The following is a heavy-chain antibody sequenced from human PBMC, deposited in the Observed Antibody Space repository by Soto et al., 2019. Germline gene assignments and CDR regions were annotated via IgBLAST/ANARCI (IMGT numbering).Heavy chain of an antibody. CDR3: AVASSSYYYYGMDV. D-gene: IGHD6-6*01. Sequence: SKTLSLTCTVSGGSISSSSYYWGWIRQPPGKGLEWIGSIYYSGSTYYNPSLKSRVTISVDTSKNQFSLKLSSVTAADTAVYYCAVASSSYYYYGMDVWGQGTTVT. CDR2: IYYSGST. CDR1: GGSISSSSYY. J-gene: IGHJ6*02. V-gene: IGHV4-39*01.